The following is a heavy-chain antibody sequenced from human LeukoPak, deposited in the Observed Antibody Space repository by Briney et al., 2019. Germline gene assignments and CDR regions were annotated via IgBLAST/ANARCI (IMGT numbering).Heavy chain of an antibody. CDR2: IYYSGST. CDR3: ARSITMVREDAFDI. V-gene: IGHV4-59*08. Sequence: SETLSLTCTVSGGSISSYYWSWIRQPPGKGLEWIGYIYYSGSTNYNPSLKSRVTISVDTSKNQFSLKLSSVTAADTAVYYCARSITMVREDAFDIWGQGTMVTVSS. J-gene: IGHJ3*02. D-gene: IGHD3-10*01. CDR1: GGSISSYY.